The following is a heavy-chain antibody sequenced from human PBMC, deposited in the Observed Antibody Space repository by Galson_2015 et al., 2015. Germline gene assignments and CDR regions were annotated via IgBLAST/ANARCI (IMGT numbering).Heavy chain of an antibody. D-gene: IGHD6-6*01. CDR3: AAYNASSCFDY. J-gene: IGHJ4*02. Sequence: SLRLSCAASGFTFGSRPMSWVRQAPGKGLEWLSSITDNSGHTFDADTVKGRFTISRDNSKNTLYLQMNSLRADDTAVYYCAAYNASSCFDYWGQGTLVTVSS. V-gene: IGHV3-23*01. CDR1: GFTFGSRP. CDR2: ITDNSGHT.